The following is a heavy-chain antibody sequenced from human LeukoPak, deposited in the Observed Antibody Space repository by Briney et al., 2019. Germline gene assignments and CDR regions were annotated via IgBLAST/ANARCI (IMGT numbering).Heavy chain of an antibody. CDR2: IWYHGSET. V-gene: IGHV3-33*01. Sequence: GGSLRLSCAASVFTFSTYGMAWVRQAPGKVLEWVAVIWYHGSETSYADSVKGRFTISRDNSKYTLYLQMNGLRAEDTAVYYCARISCTSCSAMYYKDVWGKGTTVTVSS. CDR3: ARISCTSCSAMYYKDV. D-gene: IGHD2-2*01. CDR1: VFTFSTYG. J-gene: IGHJ6*03.